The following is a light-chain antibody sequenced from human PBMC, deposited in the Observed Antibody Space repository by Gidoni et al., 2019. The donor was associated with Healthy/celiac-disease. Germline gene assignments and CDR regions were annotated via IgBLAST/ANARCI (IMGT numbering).Light chain of an antibody. CDR3: QQYNSYFRT. J-gene: IGKJ1*01. Sequence: DIQMTQSPSTLSASVGDRVTITCRASQSISSWLAWYQQKPGKAPKLLIYDACSLESGVPSRFSGSGSGTEFTLTISSLQPDDFATDYCQQYNSYFRTFXQXTKVEIK. V-gene: IGKV1-5*01. CDR1: QSISSW. CDR2: DAC.